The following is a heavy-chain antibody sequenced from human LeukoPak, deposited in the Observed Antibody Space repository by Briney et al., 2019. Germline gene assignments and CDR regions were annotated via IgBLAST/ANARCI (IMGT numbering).Heavy chain of an antibody. J-gene: IGHJ5*02. Sequence: GGSLRLSCAASGFTISSYSMNWVRQAPGKGLEWVSSISSSSSYIYYADSVKRRFTISRHNAKNSLYLQINSLRAEDTAVYYCAGNYYDNWFDPWGQGTLVTVSS. V-gene: IGHV3-21*01. CDR3: AGNYYDNWFDP. D-gene: IGHD1-26*01. CDR1: GFTISSYS. CDR2: ISSSSSYI.